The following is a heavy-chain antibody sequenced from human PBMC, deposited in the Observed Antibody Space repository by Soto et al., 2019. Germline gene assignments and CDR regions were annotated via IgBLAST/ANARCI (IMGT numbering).Heavy chain of an antibody. D-gene: IGHD3-16*02. J-gene: IGHJ6*03. CDR3: ARDRRDYDYIWGSYRPPYYYMDV. CDR1: GYTFTSYY. Sequence: GASVKVSCKASGYTFTSYYMHWVRQAPGQGLEWMGIINPSGGSTGYAQKFQGRVTMTRDTSTSTVYMELSSLRSEDTAVYYCARDRRDYDYIWGSYRPPYYYMDVWGKGTTVTVSS. V-gene: IGHV1-46*03. CDR2: INPSGGST.